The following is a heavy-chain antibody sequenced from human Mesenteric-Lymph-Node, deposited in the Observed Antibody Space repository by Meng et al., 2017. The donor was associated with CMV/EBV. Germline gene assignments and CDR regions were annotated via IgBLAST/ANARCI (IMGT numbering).Heavy chain of an antibody. V-gene: IGHV4-34*01. CDR3: ARGSSYDILTGYFDY. CDR2: INHSGST. J-gene: IGHJ4*02. CDR1: GGSFSGSY. D-gene: IGHD3-9*01. Sequence: QMQLHWWGGGRLKPSETLSVTCAVYGGSFSGSYWNWIRQSPEKGLEWIGEINHSGSTTYNPSFTSRIIISVDTSTNQISLNMSSVTAADTAVYYCARGSSYDILTGYFDYWGQGALVTVSS.